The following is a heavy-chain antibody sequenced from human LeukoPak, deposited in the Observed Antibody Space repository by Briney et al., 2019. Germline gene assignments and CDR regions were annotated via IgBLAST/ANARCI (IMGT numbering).Heavy chain of an antibody. CDR3: ARYYGSRSTGGYFDY. Sequence: SETLSLTCTVSGGSISSYYWSWIRQPAGKGLEWIGRIYTSGSTNYNPSLKSRVTISVDKSKNQFSLKLSSVTAADTAVYYCARYYGSRSTGGYFDYWGQGTLVTVSS. CDR2: IYTSGST. D-gene: IGHD3-10*01. J-gene: IGHJ4*02. CDR1: GGSISSYY. V-gene: IGHV4-4*07.